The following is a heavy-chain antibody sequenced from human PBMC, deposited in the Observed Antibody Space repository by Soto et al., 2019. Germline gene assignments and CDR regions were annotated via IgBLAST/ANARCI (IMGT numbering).Heavy chain of an antibody. D-gene: IGHD4-17*01. CDR3: ATAKESDGDQQGAFDI. CDR2: LIPILGIA. CDR1: GGTFSSYT. Sequence: QVQLVQSVAEVKKPGSSVKVSGKASGGTFSSYTIGWVRQAPGQGLEWMGRLIPILGIANYAQKFQGRVRITADKSTSTAYMELSSLRSEDTAVYYCATAKESDGDQQGAFDIWGKGTMVTVSS. V-gene: IGHV1-69*02. J-gene: IGHJ3*02.